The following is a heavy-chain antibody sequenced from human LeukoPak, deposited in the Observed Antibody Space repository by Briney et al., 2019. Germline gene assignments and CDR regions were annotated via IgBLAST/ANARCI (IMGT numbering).Heavy chain of an antibody. J-gene: IGHJ4*02. CDR1: GGTFSSYA. D-gene: IGHD5-12*01. V-gene: IGHV1-69*13. CDR3: ARDRVNSGYDSTGFDY. Sequence: SVKVSCKASGGTFSSYAISWVRQAPGQVLEWMGGIIPIFGTASYAQKFQGRVTITADESTSTAYMELSSLRSEDTAVYYCARDRVNSGYDSTGFDYWGQGTLVTVSS. CDR2: IIPIFGTA.